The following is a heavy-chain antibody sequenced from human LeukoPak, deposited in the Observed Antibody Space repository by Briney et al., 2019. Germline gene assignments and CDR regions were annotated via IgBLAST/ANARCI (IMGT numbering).Heavy chain of an antibody. CDR1: GFNFNNFA. CDR2: MTGPADTT. J-gene: IGHJ4*02. Sequence: PGGSLRLSCAASGFNFNNFAMSWVRQAPGKGPEWLSAMTGPADTTYYAESVKGRFTISRDYSKSMVYLQMNSLRVEDTAIYYCAKGAEIDHWGQRPLVTVST. CDR3: AKGAEIDH. V-gene: IGHV3-23*01.